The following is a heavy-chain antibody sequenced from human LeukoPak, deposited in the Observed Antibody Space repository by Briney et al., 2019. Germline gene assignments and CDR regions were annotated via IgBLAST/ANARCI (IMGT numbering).Heavy chain of an antibody. V-gene: IGHV1-69*01. D-gene: IGHD6-6*01. CDR3: ARGGSSSKAFDI. CDR1: GGTFSSYA. Sequence: ASVKVSCKASGGTFSSYAISWVRQAPGQGLEWMGGIIPIFGTANYAQKFQGRVTITADESTSTAYTELSSLRSEDTAVYYCARGGSSSKAFDIWGQGTMVTVSS. CDR2: IIPIFGTA. J-gene: IGHJ3*02.